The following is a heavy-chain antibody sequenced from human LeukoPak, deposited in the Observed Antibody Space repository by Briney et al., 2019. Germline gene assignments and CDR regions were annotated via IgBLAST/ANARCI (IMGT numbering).Heavy chain of an antibody. CDR1: GISFSGQT. J-gene: IGHJ4*02. D-gene: IGHD2-15*01. CDR3: ATPGEYCSGSRCSFDW. V-gene: IGHV3-21*01. CDR2: ITSRSSYI. Sequence: GGSLRLSCRVSGISFSGQTMHWVRQAPGKGLEWVSSITSRSSYISYGDSVKGRFTFSRDNAKQSLYLQMNSLGPEDMAVYYCATPGEYCSGSRCSFDWWGQGTLVTVSS.